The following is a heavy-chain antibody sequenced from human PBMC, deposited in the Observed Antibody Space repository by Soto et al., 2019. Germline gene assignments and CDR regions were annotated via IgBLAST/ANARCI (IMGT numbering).Heavy chain of an antibody. CDR1: GGTFSSLA. D-gene: IGHD2-15*01. Sequence: QVQLVQSGAEVKKPGSSVKVSCKASGGTFSSLAISCVRQAPGQGLEWMGGLVPVFGTANYAQKFQDRVTITADKYTSTSYMELSSLRSEDTAVYYCARSPVVFDYWDQGTLVTVSS. CDR3: ARSPVVFDY. V-gene: IGHV1-69*06. CDR2: LVPVFGTA. J-gene: IGHJ4*02.